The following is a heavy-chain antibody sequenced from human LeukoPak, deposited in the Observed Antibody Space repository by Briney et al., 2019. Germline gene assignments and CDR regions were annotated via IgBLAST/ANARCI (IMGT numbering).Heavy chain of an antibody. CDR2: INSDGSHT. CDR1: EFTFNNYW. Sequence: GGSLRLSCAASEFTFNNYWMYWVRQALGKGLVWVSRINSDGSHTDYADSVKGRFTISRDNAKNTLYLQMNSLRAEDTAVYYCASHSTFVGGATESIDYWGQGTLVTVSS. J-gene: IGHJ4*02. V-gene: IGHV3-74*01. CDR3: ASHSTFVGGATESIDY. D-gene: IGHD1-26*01.